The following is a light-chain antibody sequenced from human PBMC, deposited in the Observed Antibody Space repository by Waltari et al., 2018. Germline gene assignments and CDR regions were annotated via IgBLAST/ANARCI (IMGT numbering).Light chain of an antibody. Sequence: DIQMTQSPSSLSASVGDRVTITCRASQSIGTYLNWYQHKPGKAPKLLIYAASTLQGGVPSRFSGSGSGTHFTLAISSLQREDFATYYCQQSYTTPRTFGQGTKVEIK. J-gene: IGKJ1*01. V-gene: IGKV1-39*01. CDR1: QSIGTY. CDR3: QQSYTTPRT. CDR2: AAS.